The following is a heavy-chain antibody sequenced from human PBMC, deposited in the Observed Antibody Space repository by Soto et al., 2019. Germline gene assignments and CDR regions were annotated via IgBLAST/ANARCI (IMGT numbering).Heavy chain of an antibody. CDR2: ITWNSGTF. J-gene: IGHJ4*02. CDR1: GFSFDDYA. CDR3: ARESEDPTSNFDY. Sequence: GGSLRLSCAASGFSFDDYAMHWVRQAPGKGLEWVSGITWNSGTFGYADSLKGRFTISRDNAKNSLYLEMNSLRAEDTAVYYCARESEDPTSNFDYWGQGTLVTVSS. V-gene: IGHV3-9*01.